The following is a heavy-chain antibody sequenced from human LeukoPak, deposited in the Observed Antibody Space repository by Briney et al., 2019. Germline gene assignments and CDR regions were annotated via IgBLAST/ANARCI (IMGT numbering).Heavy chain of an antibody. CDR1: GYTFTSYG. CDR2: ISAYNGNT. J-gene: IGHJ6*02. CDR3: ARTPFTVTRTYYGMDV. D-gene: IGHD4-17*01. Sequence: WASVKVSCKASGYTFTSYGISWVRQSPGQGLEWMGWISAYNGNTNYAQKLQGRVTMTTDTSTSTAYMELRSLRSDDTAVYYCARTPFTVTRTYYGMDVWGQGTTVTVSS. V-gene: IGHV1-18*01.